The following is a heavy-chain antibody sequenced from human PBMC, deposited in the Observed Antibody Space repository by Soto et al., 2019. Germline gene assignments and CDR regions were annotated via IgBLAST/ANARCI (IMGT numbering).Heavy chain of an antibody. CDR3: ARGVRGHYGKDV. V-gene: IGHV3-74*01. J-gene: IGHJ6*02. Sequence: EVQLVESGGGLVQPGGSLRLSCAASGFTFNNYWIHWVRQAPGKGPMWVSRINGAGTTTNYADSVKGRFAISRDNAKNTVYLQMNSLRAEDTALYYCARGVRGHYGKDVWGQGTTVTVSS. D-gene: IGHD3-10*01. CDR2: INGAGTTT. CDR1: GFTFNNYW.